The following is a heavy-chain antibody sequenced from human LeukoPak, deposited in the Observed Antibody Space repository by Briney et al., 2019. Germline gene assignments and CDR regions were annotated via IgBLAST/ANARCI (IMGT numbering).Heavy chain of an antibody. CDR1: GGSFSGYY. D-gene: IGHD3-22*01. Sequence: SETLSLTCAVYGGSFSGYYWTWIRQAPGKGLEWIGEINPSGRISYNPSLKSRLTISVDASKNQFSLNLRSLTAADTAVYYCARGRQEVSMIVVVMTAVSYFLDVWGKGTTVTVS. V-gene: IGHV4-34*01. CDR2: INPSGRI. CDR3: ARGRQEVSMIVVVMTAVSYFLDV. J-gene: IGHJ6*03.